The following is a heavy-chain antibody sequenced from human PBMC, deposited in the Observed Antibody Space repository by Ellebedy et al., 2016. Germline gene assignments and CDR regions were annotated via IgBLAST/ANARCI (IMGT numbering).Heavy chain of an antibody. CDR2: ISYDGSNK. CDR1: GFTFSSYG. V-gene: IGHV3-30*18. CDR3: AKEGFSSSPVYYYYMDV. J-gene: IGHJ6*03. D-gene: IGHD6-6*01. Sequence: GGSLRLXCAASGFTFSSYGMHWVRQAPGKGLEWVAVISYDGSNKYYADSVKGRFTISRDNSKNTLYLQMNSLRAEDTAVYYCAKEGFSSSPVYYYYMDVWGKGTTVTVSS.